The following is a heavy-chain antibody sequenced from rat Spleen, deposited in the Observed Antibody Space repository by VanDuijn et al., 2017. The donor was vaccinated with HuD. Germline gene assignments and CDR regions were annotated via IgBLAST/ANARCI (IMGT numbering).Heavy chain of an antibody. Sequence: EVQLAKTGGGLVQPGRSLKLSCVASGFTFSRYWMYWVRQAPGKGLEWVSSINNDGGTTYYPDSVKGRFTISRDNSENTVYLQMNSLGSEDTATYYCARVGTRVSRFAYWGQGTLVTVSS. CDR1: GFTFSRYW. CDR3: ARVGTRVSRFAY. J-gene: IGHJ3*01. CDR2: INNDGGTT. D-gene: IGHD1-4*01. V-gene: IGHV5-58*01.